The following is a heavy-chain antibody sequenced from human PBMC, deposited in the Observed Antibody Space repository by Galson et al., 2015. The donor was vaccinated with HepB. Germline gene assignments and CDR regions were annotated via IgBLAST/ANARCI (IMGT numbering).Heavy chain of an antibody. V-gene: IGHV3-33*01. J-gene: IGHJ4*02. D-gene: IGHD4-17*01. CDR3: ARDPWANDYGASGGFDY. Sequence: SLRLSCAASGFVFNRYGMHWVRQAPGKGLEWVAVIWYDGTDKQYADSVKGRFTIFRDNSKNTLYLQMDSLRAEDTAVYYCARDPWANDYGASGGFDYWGQGTPVMVSS. CDR2: IWYDGTDK. CDR1: GFVFNRYG.